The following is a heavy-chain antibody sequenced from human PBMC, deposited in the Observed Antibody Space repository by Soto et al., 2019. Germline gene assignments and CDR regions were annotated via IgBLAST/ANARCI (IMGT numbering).Heavy chain of an antibody. D-gene: IGHD6-19*01. V-gene: IGHV3-43*01. Sequence: GGSLRLSCAASGFTFDDYTMHWVRQAPGKGLEWVSLISWDGGSTYYADSVKGRFTISRDNSKNSLYLQMNSLRTEDTALYYCAKDLQWLGYYYYGMDVWGQGTTVTVSS. CDR2: ISWDGGST. CDR1: GFTFDDYT. CDR3: AKDLQWLGYYYYGMDV. J-gene: IGHJ6*02.